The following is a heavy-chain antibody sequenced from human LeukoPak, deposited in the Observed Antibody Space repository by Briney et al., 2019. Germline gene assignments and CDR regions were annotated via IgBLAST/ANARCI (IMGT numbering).Heavy chain of an antibody. J-gene: IGHJ4*02. Sequence: QTGGSLRLSCAASGFTFSSYAMSWVRQAPGKGLEWVSAISGSGGSTYYADSVKGRFTISRDNSKNTLYLQMNSLRAEDTAVYYCAKSGYSYGRDSGYYFDYWGQGTLVTVSS. CDR2: ISGSGGST. V-gene: IGHV3-23*01. D-gene: IGHD5-18*01. CDR3: AKSGYSYGRDSGYYFDY. CDR1: GFTFSSYA.